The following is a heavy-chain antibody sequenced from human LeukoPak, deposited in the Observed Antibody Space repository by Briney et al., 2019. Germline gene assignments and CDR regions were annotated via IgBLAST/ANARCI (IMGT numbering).Heavy chain of an antibody. D-gene: IGHD1-26*01. Sequence: ASVKVSCKASGYTFTSYDINWVRQAPGQGLEWMGWINPKSGKTGYAQRFQGRVTVSRDISINTIYMELSGLRFDDTAVYYCARSGGTYEFDYWGQGTVVTASS. CDR3: ARSGGTYEFDY. CDR1: GYTFTSYD. V-gene: IGHV1-8*01. CDR2: INPKSGKT. J-gene: IGHJ4*02.